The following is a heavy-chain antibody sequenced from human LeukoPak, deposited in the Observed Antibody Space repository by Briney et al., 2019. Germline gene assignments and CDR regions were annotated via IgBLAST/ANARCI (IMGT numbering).Heavy chain of an antibody. CDR2: IKQDGSEK. CDR1: GFTFSSYW. CDR3: ARGLVVAPFGYFDY. J-gene: IGHJ4*02. Sequence: GGSLRLSCAASGFTFSSYWMSWVRQAPGKGLEWVANIKQDGSEKYYVDSVKGRFTISRDNAKNSLYLQMNSLRAEDTAVYYCARGLVVAPFGYFDYWGQGTPVTVSS. V-gene: IGHV3-7*01. D-gene: IGHD3-22*01.